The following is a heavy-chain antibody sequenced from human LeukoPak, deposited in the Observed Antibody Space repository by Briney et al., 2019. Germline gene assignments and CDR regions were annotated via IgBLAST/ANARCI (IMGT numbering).Heavy chain of an antibody. CDR2: INAGNGNT. D-gene: IGHD3-9*01. V-gene: IGHV1-3*01. CDR3: ARHPAPVLRYFDWLDPTNWFDP. CDR1: GYTFTSYA. Sequence: ASVKVSCKASGYTFTSYAMHWVRQAPGQRLEWMGWINAGNGNTKYSQKFQGRVTITRDTSASTSYMELSSLRSEDTAVYYCARHPAPVLRYFDWLDPTNWFDPWGQGTLVTVSS. J-gene: IGHJ5*02.